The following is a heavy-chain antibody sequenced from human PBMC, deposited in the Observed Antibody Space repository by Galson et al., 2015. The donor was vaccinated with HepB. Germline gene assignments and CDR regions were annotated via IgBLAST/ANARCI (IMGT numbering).Heavy chain of an antibody. V-gene: IGHV3-30*18. CDR1: GFTFSRSD. D-gene: IGHD3-22*01. CDR3: SKDAGDTTTYYPGY. J-gene: IGHJ4*02. Sequence: LRLSCAASGFTFSRSDIHWVRQAPGKGLEWVALISYDGSYKYYADSVNGRFTISRDNSKNTLFLQMNSLRVEDTAVYYCSKDAGDTTTYYPGYWGQGTLVTVSS. CDR2: ISYDGSYK.